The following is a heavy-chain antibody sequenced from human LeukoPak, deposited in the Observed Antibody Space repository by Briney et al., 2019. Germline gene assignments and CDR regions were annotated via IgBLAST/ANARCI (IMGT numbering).Heavy chain of an antibody. CDR2: ISGSGADT. Sequence: GGSLRLSCAASGFTFSSHAMTWVRQAPGKGLEWVSAISGSGADTYYADSVKGRFTISRDNSKNMLYLQMNSLRAEDTALYYCPKKGAGSNKYSPSSSMAVWGKGPRSPSP. D-gene: IGHD3-10*01. CDR3: PKKGAGSNKYSPSSSMAV. CDR1: GFTFSSHA. V-gene: IGHV3-23*01. J-gene: IGHJ6*03.